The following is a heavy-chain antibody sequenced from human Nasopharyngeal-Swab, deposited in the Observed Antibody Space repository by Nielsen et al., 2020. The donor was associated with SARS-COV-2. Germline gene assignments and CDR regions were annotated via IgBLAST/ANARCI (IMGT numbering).Heavy chain of an antibody. D-gene: IGHD6-13*01. CDR1: GFTFSSYS. Sequence: GESLKLSCAASGFTFSSYSMNWVRQAPGTGLEWVSSISSSSSHIYYADSVKGRFTISRDNAKNSLYLQMNSLRAEDTAVYYCANFELQQRFNYWGQGTLVTVSS. CDR2: ISSSSSHI. V-gene: IGHV3-21*01. J-gene: IGHJ4*02. CDR3: ANFELQQRFNY.